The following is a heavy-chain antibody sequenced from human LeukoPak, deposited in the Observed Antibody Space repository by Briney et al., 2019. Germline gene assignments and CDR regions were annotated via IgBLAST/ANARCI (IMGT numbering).Heavy chain of an antibody. V-gene: IGHV1-2*02. CDR3: ARGLGLGNWEAAWFDP. CDR1: GYTFTGYY. D-gene: IGHD7-27*01. Sequence: ASVKVSCKASGYTFTGYYMHWVRQAPGQGLEWMGWINPNSGGTNYAQKFQGRVTMTRDTSISTAYMELSRLRSDDTAVYYCARGLGLGNWEAAWFDPWGQGTLVTVSS. CDR2: INPNSGGT. J-gene: IGHJ5*02.